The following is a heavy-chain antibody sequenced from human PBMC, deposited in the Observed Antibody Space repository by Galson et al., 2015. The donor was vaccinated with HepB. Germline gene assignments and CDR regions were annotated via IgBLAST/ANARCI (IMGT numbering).Heavy chain of an antibody. V-gene: IGHV3-21*01. J-gene: IGHJ4*02. CDR2: ISSSSSYI. CDR1: GFTFSSYS. CDR3: ARDLWSNSSSWYELDY. Sequence: SLRLSCAASGFTFSSYSMNWVRQAPGKGLEWVSSISSSSSYIYYADSVKGRSTISRDNAKNSLYLQMNSLRAEDTAVYYCARDLWSNSSSWYELDYWGQGTLVTVSS. D-gene: IGHD6-13*01.